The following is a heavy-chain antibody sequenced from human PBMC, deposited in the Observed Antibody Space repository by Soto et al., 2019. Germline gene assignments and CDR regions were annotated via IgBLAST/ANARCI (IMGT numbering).Heavy chain of an antibody. V-gene: IGHV1-3*01. J-gene: IGHJ4*02. CDR3: TRDPATYSSGYDY. CDR2: INAGNGDT. CDR1: GYTFTSYA. D-gene: IGHD6-19*01. Sequence: QVQLVQSGAEVKKPGASVKVSCKASGYTFTSYAIHWVRQAPGQRLEWMGWINAGNGDTKYSQKLQGRVTITRDTSATTAYVELSSLTAEDTALYYCTRDPATYSSGYDYWGQGTPFIVSS.